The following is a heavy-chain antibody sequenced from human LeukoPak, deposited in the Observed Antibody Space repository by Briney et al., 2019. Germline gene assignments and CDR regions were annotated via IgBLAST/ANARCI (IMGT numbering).Heavy chain of an antibody. CDR3: ARSGSSSDDY. V-gene: IGHV3-21*01. D-gene: IGHD6-6*01. CDR2: ISSSSSYI. CDR1: GFTFSSYS. J-gene: IGHJ4*02. Sequence: GGSLRLSCAASGFTFSSYSMNWVRQAPGKGLDWVSSISSSSSYIYYADSVKGRFTISRDNAKNSLYLQMNSLRAEDTAVYYCARSGSSSDDYWGQGTLVTVSS.